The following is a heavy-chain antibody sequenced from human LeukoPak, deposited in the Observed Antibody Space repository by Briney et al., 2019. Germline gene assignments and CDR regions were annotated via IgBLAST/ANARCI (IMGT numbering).Heavy chain of an antibody. CDR1: GFTFSSYS. Sequence: GGSLRLSCAASGFTFSSYSMNWVRQAPGKGLEWVSSISSSSSYIYYADSVKGRFTISRDNAKNSLYLQMNSLRAEDTAVYYCARGRRSLRYFDWFSDAFDIWGQGTMVTVSS. D-gene: IGHD3-9*01. J-gene: IGHJ3*02. CDR3: ARGRRSLRYFDWFSDAFDI. V-gene: IGHV3-21*01. CDR2: ISSSSSYI.